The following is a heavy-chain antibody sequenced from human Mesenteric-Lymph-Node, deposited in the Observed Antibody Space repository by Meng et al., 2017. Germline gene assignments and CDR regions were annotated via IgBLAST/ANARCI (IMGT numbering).Heavy chain of an antibody. CDR1: GGSIRNDQW. Sequence: QVQLQGWGPGRGKPSGTLSLTCEVAGGSIRNDQWWSWVRQAPGKGLEWIVEIYHSGRTNYNPSVKSRVSMSVDKSQNHFSLRLSSVTAADTAVYYCTTLYGDSISWGQGTLVTVSS. J-gene: IGHJ4*02. CDR3: TTLYGDSIS. D-gene: IGHD4-17*01. CDR2: IYHSGRT. V-gene: IGHV4-4*02.